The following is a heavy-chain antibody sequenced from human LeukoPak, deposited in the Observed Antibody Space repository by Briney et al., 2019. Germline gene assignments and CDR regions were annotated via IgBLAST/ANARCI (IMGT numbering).Heavy chain of an antibody. CDR2: ISAYNGNT. CDR1: GYTFTSYG. CDR3: ARESLGYCSSTSCLDFDY. J-gene: IGHJ4*02. V-gene: IGHV1-18*04. D-gene: IGHD2-2*01. Sequence: ASVKVSCKASGYTFTSYGISWVRQAPGQGLEWMGWISAYNGNTNYAQKLQGRVTMTTDTSTSTAYMELRSLRSDDTAVYYCARESLGYCSSTSCLDFDYWGQGTLVTVSS.